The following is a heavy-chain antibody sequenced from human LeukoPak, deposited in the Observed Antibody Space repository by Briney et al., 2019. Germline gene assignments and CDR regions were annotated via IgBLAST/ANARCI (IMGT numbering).Heavy chain of an antibody. CDR1: GYTFTGYY. Sequence: ASVKVSCKASGYTFTGYYMHWVRQAPVQGLEWMGWINPNSGGTNYAQKFQGRVTMTRDTSISTAYMELSRLRSDDTAVYYCARDLAYYYGSGSYPWGQGTLVTVSS. CDR3: ARDLAYYYGSGSYP. CDR2: INPNSGGT. D-gene: IGHD3-10*01. V-gene: IGHV1-2*02. J-gene: IGHJ5*02.